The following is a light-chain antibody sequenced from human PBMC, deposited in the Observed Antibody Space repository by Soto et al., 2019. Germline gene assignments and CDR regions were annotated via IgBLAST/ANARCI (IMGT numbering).Light chain of an antibody. CDR1: QSVSHN. V-gene: IGKV3-15*01. J-gene: IGKJ2*01. CDR2: GAS. Sequence: EIVMTQSPATLSVSPGERATLSCRASQSVSHNFAGYQQKPGQAPRLLFYGASFRATGVPARFSGSGSGTDFTLTISSLQSEDFAIYYCQQSNNWPYTFGQGTKLEIK. CDR3: QQSNNWPYT.